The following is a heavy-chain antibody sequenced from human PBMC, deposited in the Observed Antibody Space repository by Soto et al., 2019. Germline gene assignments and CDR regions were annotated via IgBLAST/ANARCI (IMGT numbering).Heavy chain of an antibody. J-gene: IGHJ4*02. Sequence: QITLKESGPTLVKPTQTLTLTCTFSGFSLSTSGVGVGWIRQPPGKALEWLALIYWDDDKRYSPSLKSRLTITKDTSKNQVVLTMTNIDPVDTATYYCAHRQTYCGGGCYSGFDYWGQGTLVTVSS. V-gene: IGHV2-5*02. CDR3: AHRQTYCGGGCYSGFDY. D-gene: IGHD2-21*02. CDR2: IYWDDDK. CDR1: GFSLSTSGVG.